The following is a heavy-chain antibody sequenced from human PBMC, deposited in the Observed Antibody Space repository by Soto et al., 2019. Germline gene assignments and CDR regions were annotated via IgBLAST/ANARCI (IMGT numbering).Heavy chain of an antibody. Sequence: PSETLSLTCTVSGGSVSSGSYYWSWIRQPPGKGLEWIGYMYNSGSTNYNPSLKSRVIISVDTSKNQFSLKLSSVTAADTAVYYCARVSSGWYYFDYWGQGTRVTVSS. V-gene: IGHV4-61*01. CDR3: ARVSSGWYYFDY. CDR1: GGSVSSGSYY. CDR2: MYNSGST. J-gene: IGHJ4*02. D-gene: IGHD6-19*01.